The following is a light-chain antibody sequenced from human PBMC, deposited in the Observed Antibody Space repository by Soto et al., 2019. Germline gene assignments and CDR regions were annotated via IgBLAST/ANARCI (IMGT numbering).Light chain of an antibody. CDR2: AAS. J-gene: IGKJ4*01. CDR1: QSISSY. V-gene: IGKV1-39*01. CDR3: QQSYSTPPRLT. Sequence: DIQMTQSPSSLSASVGDRVTITCRASQSISSYLNWYQQKPGKAPKLLIYAASSLQSGVPSRFSGSGSGTDFPLTISSLQPEDFATYYCQQSYSTPPRLTFGGGTKVEIK.